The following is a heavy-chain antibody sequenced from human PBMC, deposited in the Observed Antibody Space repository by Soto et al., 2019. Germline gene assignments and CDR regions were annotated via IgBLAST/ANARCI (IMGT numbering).Heavy chain of an antibody. V-gene: IGHV3-23*01. CDR1: GFTFSSYS. D-gene: IGHD3-22*01. CDR3: AREQRSMIVVVRGAFDI. J-gene: IGHJ3*02. Sequence: GGSLRLSCAASGFTFSSYSMSWVRQAPGKGLEWVSGFSTGGDGGATYYADSVKGRFTISRDNAKNSLYLQMNSLRAEDTAVYYCAREQRSMIVVVRGAFDIWGQGTMVTVSS. CDR2: FSTGGDGGAT.